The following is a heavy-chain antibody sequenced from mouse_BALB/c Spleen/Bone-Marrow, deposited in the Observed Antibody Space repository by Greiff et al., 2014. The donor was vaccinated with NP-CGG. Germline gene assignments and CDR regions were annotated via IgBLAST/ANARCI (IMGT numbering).Heavy chain of an antibody. D-gene: IGHD2-2*01. V-gene: IGHV14-3*02. CDR1: GFNIKDTY. Sequence: VQLQQSGAELVKPGASVKLSCTASGFNIKDTYMHWVKQRPEQGLEWIGRIDPANGNTKYDPKFQGKASITADTSSNTAYLQLSSLTSEYTAVYYCASYVYGYYFDYWGQGTTLTVSS. J-gene: IGHJ2*01. CDR2: IDPANGNT. CDR3: ASYVYGYYFDY.